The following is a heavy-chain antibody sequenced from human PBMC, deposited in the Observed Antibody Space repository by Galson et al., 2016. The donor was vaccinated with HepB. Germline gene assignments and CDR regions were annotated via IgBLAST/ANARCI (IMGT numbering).Heavy chain of an antibody. Sequence: SETLSLTCSVSGVAVRTNYWSWVRHLPGKGLEWLGYISYSGTADYNPSLKSRVSISMDKSKNQVSLKLNSKTAADTAVYYCARNDVLTVFHGMDGWGTGTTVTVSS. V-gene: IGHV4-59*02. CDR3: ARNDVLTVFHGMDG. CDR1: GVAVRTNY. J-gene: IGHJ6*04. D-gene: IGHD4-17*01. CDR2: ISYSGTA.